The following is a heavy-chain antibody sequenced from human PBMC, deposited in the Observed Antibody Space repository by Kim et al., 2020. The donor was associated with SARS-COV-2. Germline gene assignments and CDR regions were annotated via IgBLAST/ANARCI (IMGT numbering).Heavy chain of an antibody. CDR3: TEGVAAEKGYYFDY. J-gene: IGHJ4*02. CDR2: IKSKTDGGKT. D-gene: IGHD2-2*01. V-gene: IGHV3-15*01. Sequence: GGSLRLSCAASGFTFSNAWMRWVRQAPGKGLEWVGLIKSKTDGGKTDYAAPVQGRFTISRDESKNTLYLQMNRLKTEDTAVYYCTEGVAAEKGYYFDYWGQGTLVTVSS. CDR1: GFTFSNAW.